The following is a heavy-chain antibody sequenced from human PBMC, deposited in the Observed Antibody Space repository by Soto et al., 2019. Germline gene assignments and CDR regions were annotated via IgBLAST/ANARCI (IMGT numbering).Heavy chain of an antibody. CDR1: GGSISSSIYY. J-gene: IGHJ4*02. D-gene: IGHD3-10*01. CDR3: AREAPGVGRFYFDY. CDR2: IYYSGST. Sequence: SETLSLTCTVSGGSISSSIYYWSWIRQPPGKGLEWIGYIYYSGSTYYNPSLKSRVTISVDTSKNQFSLKLSSVTAADTAVYYCAREAPGVGRFYFDYWGQGTLVTVSS. V-gene: IGHV4-30-4*01.